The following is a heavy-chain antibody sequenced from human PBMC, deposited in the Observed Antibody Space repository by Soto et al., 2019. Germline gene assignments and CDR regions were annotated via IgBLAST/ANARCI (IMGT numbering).Heavy chain of an antibody. J-gene: IGHJ4*02. CDR2: ISYDGSNK. CDR3: ARSLMTTVTPFDY. Sequence: QVQLVESGGGVVQPGRSLRLSCAASGFTFSSYAMHWVRQAPGKGLEWVAVISYDGSNKYYAYSVKGRFTISRDNSKNTLYLQMNSLRAEDTAVYYCARSLMTTVTPFDYWGQGTLVTVSS. V-gene: IGHV3-30-3*01. CDR1: GFTFSSYA. D-gene: IGHD4-17*01.